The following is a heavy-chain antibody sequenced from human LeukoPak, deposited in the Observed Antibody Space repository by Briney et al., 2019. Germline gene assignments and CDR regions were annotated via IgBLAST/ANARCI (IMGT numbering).Heavy chain of an antibody. J-gene: IGHJ4*02. V-gene: IGHV4-38-2*02. CDR2: IYHSGNT. CDR3: ARDRGVAYCSGGSCLTPPYDY. D-gene: IGHD2-15*01. CDR1: GGSIRSYY. Sequence: SETLSLTCTVSGGSIRSYYWGWIRQPPGKGLEWIGSIYHSGNTYYNPSLKSRVTISVDTSKNQFSLKLSSVTAADTAVYYCARDRGVAYCSGGSCLTPPYDYWGQGTLVTVSS.